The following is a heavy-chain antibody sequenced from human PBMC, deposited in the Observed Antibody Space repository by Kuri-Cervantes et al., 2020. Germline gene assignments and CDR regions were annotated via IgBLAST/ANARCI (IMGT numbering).Heavy chain of an antibody. CDR3: AKVSEQLPPDY. V-gene: IGHV3-30*18. D-gene: IGHD5-18*01. J-gene: IGHJ4*02. CDR2: ISYDGSNK. CDR1: GFTVSSNY. Sequence: GESLKISCAASGFTVSSNYMSWVRQAPGKGLERVAVISYDGSNKYYADSVKGRFTISRDNSKNTLYLQMNSLRAEDTAVYYCAKVSEQLPPDYWGQGTLVTVSS.